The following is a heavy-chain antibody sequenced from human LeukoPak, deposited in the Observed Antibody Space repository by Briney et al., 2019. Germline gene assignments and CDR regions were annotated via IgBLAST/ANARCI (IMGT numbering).Heavy chain of an antibody. D-gene: IGHD4-23*01. J-gene: IGHJ4*02. V-gene: IGHV4-39*01. CDR2: DHYGRRT. Sequence: GSLTLSCTVSGFTFNRGSDRPNRRTRKRPKNGLEWKGVDHYGRRTNYNKSLRSPVTISVDTSKKQFSLWLSSVSAADTAVYYCARRGPTGGRGDAFDYWGQGTLVTVSS. CDR1: GFTFNRGSDRP. CDR3: ARRGPTGGRGDAFDY.